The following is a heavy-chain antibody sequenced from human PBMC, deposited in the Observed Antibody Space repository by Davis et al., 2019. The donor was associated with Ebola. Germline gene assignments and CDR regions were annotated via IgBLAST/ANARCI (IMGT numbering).Heavy chain of an antibody. CDR2: IYYSGST. J-gene: IGHJ6*04. CDR1: GGSISSYY. Sequence: MPSETLSLTCTVSGGSISSYYWSWIRQPPGKGLEWIGYIYYSGSTNYNPSLKSRVTISVDTSKNQFSLKLSSVTAADTAVYYCARFPVINYYYYGMDVWGKGTTVTVSS. V-gene: IGHV4-59*12. D-gene: IGHD3-10*01. CDR3: ARFPVINYYYYGMDV.